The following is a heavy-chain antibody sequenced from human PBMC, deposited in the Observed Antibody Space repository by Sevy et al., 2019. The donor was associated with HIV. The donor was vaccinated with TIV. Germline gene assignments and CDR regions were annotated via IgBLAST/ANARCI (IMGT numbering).Heavy chain of an antibody. CDR3: ARDPSDYCSSTSCRKYYYYGMDV. V-gene: IGHV1-69*13. CDR1: GGTFSSYA. CDR2: IIPIFGTA. J-gene: IGHJ6*02. D-gene: IGHD2-2*01. Sequence: ASVKVSCKASGGTFSSYAISWVRQAPGQGLEWMGGIIPIFGTANYAQKFQGRVTITADESTSTAYMELSSLRSEDTAVYYCARDPSDYCSSTSCRKYYYYGMDVWGQGTTLTVSS.